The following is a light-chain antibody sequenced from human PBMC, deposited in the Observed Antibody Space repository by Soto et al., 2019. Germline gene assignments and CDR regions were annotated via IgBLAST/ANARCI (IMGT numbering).Light chain of an antibody. CDR2: GAS. V-gene: IGKV3-20*01. CDR3: QQYETSPRT. Sequence: EILLTQSKGPLSLSPGESATLAGSGSQSITRNYLAWYQQKSGQAPRLLIYGASSRATGIPDRFSGSGSGTDFTLTISRLEPEDFAVYFCQQYETSPRTFGQGTKVDI. CDR1: QSITRNY. J-gene: IGKJ1*01.